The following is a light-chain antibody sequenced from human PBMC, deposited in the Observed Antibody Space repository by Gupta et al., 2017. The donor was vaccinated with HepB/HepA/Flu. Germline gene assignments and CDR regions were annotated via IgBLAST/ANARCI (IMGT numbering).Light chain of an antibody. J-gene: IGLJ2*01. CDR1: TSDIGSNNY. CDR2: DVS. V-gene: IGLV2-14*01. Sequence: QSVLTQPASVSGSPVQSITISCTGTTSDIGSNNYVSWLQQHPGKAPKLMIFDVSGRPPGVANRFSGSKSGNMASLTXSXLQAEDXADYYGFSATNSGTLVFGGGTKLTVL. CDR3: FSATNSGTLV.